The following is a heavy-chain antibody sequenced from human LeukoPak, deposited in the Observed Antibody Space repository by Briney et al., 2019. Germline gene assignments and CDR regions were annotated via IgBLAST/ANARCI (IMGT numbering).Heavy chain of an antibody. V-gene: IGHV3-15*01. CDR3: ITEPHNYGDFTFGY. J-gene: IGHJ4*02. D-gene: IGHD4-17*01. CDR2: ISSKSDGGTT. CDR1: ELAFKSVW. Sequence: PGGSLRLSCGASELAFKSVWMSWVRQAPGKGLEWVGRISSKSDGGTTDYAAPVKGRFTISRDDSTNTLSLQMSGLKAEDTALYFCITEPHNYGDFTFGYWGQGTLVTVSS.